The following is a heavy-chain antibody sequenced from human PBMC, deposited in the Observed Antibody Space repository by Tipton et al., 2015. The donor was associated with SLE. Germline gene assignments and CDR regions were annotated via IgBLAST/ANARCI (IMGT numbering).Heavy chain of an antibody. CDR1: GGSISSSS. Sequence: LSLTCTVSGGSISSSSYYWGWIRQPPGKGLEWVSSISSSSSYIYYADSVKGRFTISRDNAKNSLYLQMNSLRAEDTAVYYCARDWYREGQQLYYWGQGTLVTVSS. CDR2: ISSSSSYI. V-gene: IGHV3-21*01. D-gene: IGHD6-13*01. J-gene: IGHJ4*02. CDR3: ARDWYREGQQLYY.